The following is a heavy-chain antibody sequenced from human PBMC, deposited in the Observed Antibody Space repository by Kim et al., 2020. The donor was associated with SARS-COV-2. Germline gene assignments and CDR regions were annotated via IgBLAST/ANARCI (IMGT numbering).Heavy chain of an antibody. CDR3: ARDRSGTGGMDV. J-gene: IGHJ6*02. D-gene: IGHD1-1*01. V-gene: IGHV3-48*02. Sequence: YYPASLKARFTNSRDNAMNSLYLQMNSLRDEDTALYYCARDRSGTGGMDVWGQGTTVTVSS.